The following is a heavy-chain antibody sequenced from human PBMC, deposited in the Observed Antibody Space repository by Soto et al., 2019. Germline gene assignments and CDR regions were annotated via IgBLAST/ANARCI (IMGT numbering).Heavy chain of an antibody. CDR2: IYHSGST. CDR3: ARGGGVTTTGDDY. D-gene: IGHD4-4*01. J-gene: IGHJ4*02. Sequence: QLQLQESGSGLVKPSQTLSLTCAVSGGSINTATHSWSWIRQPPGKGLEWIGYIYHSGSTYYNPSVKRRVTISIDKSKNQFSLRLSSVTAAGTAVYYCARGGGVTTTGDDYWGQGILVTVSS. CDR1: GGSINTATHS. V-gene: IGHV4-30-2*01.